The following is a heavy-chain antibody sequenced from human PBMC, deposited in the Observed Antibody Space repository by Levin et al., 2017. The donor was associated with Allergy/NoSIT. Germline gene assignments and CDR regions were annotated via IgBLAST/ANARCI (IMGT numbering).Heavy chain of an antibody. CDR3: ATQRLFRYCTGGVCYKEGNWFDP. CDR2: FDPEDGET. CDR1: GYTLTELS. V-gene: IGHV1-24*01. J-gene: IGHJ5*02. D-gene: IGHD2-8*02. Sequence: AASVKVSCKVSGYTLTELSMHWVRQAPGKGLEWMGGFDPEDGETIYAQKFQGRVTMTEDTSTDTAYMELSSLRSEDTAVYYCATQRLFRYCTGGVCYKEGNWFDPWGQGTLVTVSS.